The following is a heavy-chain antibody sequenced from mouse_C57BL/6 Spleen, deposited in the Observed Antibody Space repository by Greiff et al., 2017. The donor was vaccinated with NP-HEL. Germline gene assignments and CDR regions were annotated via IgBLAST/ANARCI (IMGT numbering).Heavy chain of an antibody. CDR1: GFSFNTYA. CDR3: VRQNYYGSSWFAY. V-gene: IGHV10-1*01. Sequence: EVNVVESGGGLVQPKGSLKLSCAASGFSFNTYAMNWVRQAPGKGLEWVARIRSKSNNYATYYADSVKDRFTISRDDSESMLYLQMNNLKTEDTAMYYCVRQNYYGSSWFAYWGQGTLVTVSA. CDR2: IRSKSNNYAT. J-gene: IGHJ3*01. D-gene: IGHD1-1*01.